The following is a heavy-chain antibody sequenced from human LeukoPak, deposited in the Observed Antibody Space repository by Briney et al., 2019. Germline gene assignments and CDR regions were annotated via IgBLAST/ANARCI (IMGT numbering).Heavy chain of an antibody. J-gene: IGHJ4*02. Sequence: KPSETLSLTCTVSGGSISSYYWSWIRQPAGKGLECIGPIYTTGNTNYNPSLKSRVTMSVDTSKNQFSLKLSSVTAADTAVYYCARAPRGEWVPPFDYWGQGTLVTVSS. CDR2: IYTTGNT. V-gene: IGHV4-4*07. D-gene: IGHD3-16*01. CDR1: GGSISSYY. CDR3: ARAPRGEWVPPFDY.